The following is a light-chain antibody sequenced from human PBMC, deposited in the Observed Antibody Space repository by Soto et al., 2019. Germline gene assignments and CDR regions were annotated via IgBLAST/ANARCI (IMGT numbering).Light chain of an antibody. J-gene: IGLJ1*01. Sequence: QSVLTQPPSVSGAPGQRVTISCTGSGSNIGAGYDVHWYQQLPGTAPKLLIFANINRPSGVPDRFSGSKSGASASLAITGLRAEDEADYYCQSYGSSLSGYVFGTGTKLTVL. CDR3: QSYGSSLSGYV. CDR2: ANI. CDR1: GSNIGAGYD. V-gene: IGLV1-40*01.